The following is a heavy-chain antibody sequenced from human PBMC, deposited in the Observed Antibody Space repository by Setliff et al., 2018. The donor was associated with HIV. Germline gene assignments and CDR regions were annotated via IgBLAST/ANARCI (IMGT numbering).Heavy chain of an antibody. CDR2: VYYSGTT. CDR3: GRAPDY. Sequence: PSETLSLTCTVSGGTISIYWSWIRQPPGKGLEWIGYVYYSGTTYYNPSLKSRVTISVDTSKTQFSLKLNSVTAADTAVYYCGRAPDYWGQGTLVTVSS. J-gene: IGHJ4*02. CDR1: GGTISIY. V-gene: IGHV4-59*08.